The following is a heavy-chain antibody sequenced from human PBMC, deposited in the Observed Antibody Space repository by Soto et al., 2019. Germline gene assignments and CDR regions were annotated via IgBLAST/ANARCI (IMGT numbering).Heavy chain of an antibody. CDR2: MYHTGSA. Sequence: SETLSLTCAVSGAANTTGGYSWSWMRQPPGNGLQWIGYMYHTGSANYNPSLKGRVTMSFDTSTNDFSLKLNSVTAADTAVYFCARLKGTRCFDFWGPGLLVTVSS. CDR3: ARLKGTRCFDF. CDR1: GAANTTGGYS. J-gene: IGHJ4*02. V-gene: IGHV4-30-2*01. D-gene: IGHD3-10*01.